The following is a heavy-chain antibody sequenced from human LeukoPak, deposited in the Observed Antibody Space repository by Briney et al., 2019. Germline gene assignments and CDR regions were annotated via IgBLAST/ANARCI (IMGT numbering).Heavy chain of an antibody. J-gene: IGHJ3*02. V-gene: IGHV1-69*02. Sequence: SVKVSCKASGGSFSSYTISWVRQAPGQGLEWMGRIIPILGIANYAQKFQGRVTITADKSTSTAYMELSSLRSEDTAVYYCARFRETTVAPDAFDIWGQGTMVTVSS. CDR2: IIPILGIA. CDR3: ARFRETTVAPDAFDI. D-gene: IGHD4-11*01. CDR1: GGSFSSYT.